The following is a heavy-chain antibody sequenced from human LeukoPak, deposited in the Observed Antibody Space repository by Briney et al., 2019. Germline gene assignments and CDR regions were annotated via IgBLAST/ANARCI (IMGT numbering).Heavy chain of an antibody. CDR1: GYTFTGYY. J-gene: IGHJ6*03. CDR2: INPNSGGT. V-gene: IGHV1-2*02. D-gene: IGHD1-26*01. Sequence: ASVKVSCKASGYTFTGYYMHWVRQAPGQGLEWMGWINPNSGGTNYAQKFQGRVTMTRDTSISTAYMELSSLRSADTAVYYCARGSYRYYYYYYMDVWGKGTTVTISS. CDR3: ARGSYRYYYYYYMDV.